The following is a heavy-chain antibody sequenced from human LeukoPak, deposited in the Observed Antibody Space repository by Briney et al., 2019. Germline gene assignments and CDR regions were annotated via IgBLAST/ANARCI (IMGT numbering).Heavy chain of an antibody. D-gene: IGHD3-16*02. CDR1: GYTFTSYY. J-gene: IGHJ4*02. CDR3: ARDLNYDYVWGSYRSFDY. CDR2: INPSGGST. Sequence: ASVKVSCKASGYTFTSYYMHWVRQAPGQGLEWMGIINPSGGSTSYAQKCQGRVTMTRDTSTSTACRGLRSLRSDDTAVYYHARDLNYDYVWGSYRSFDYWGQGTLATVSS. V-gene: IGHV1-46*01.